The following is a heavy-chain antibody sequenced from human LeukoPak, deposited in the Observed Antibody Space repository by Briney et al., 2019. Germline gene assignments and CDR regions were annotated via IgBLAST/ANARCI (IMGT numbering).Heavy chain of an antibody. V-gene: IGHV3-30*02. Sequence: GGSLRLSCAASGFTFSSFGMHWVRQAPGKGLEWVAFIRYDGSNKYYADSVRGRFTISRDNSKNTLYLQMNSLRVEDTAVYYCAKVAKYYYGSETYYFFEHWGQGTPVTASS. CDR2: IRYDGSNK. CDR3: AKVAKYYYGSETYYFFEH. D-gene: IGHD3-10*01. CDR1: GFTFSSFG. J-gene: IGHJ4*02.